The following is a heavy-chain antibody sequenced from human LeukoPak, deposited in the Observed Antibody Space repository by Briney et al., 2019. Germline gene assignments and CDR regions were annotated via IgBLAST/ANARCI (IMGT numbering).Heavy chain of an antibody. Sequence: GESLKISCKGSGYSFTSYWIGWVRQMPGKGLEWMGIIYPGDSDTRYSPSFQGQVTISADKSISTAYLQWSSLKASDTAMYYCARPMSIAVAEDAFDIWGQGTMVTVS. V-gene: IGHV5-51*01. CDR3: ARPMSIAVAEDAFDI. D-gene: IGHD6-19*01. J-gene: IGHJ3*02. CDR1: GYSFTSYW. CDR2: IYPGDSDT.